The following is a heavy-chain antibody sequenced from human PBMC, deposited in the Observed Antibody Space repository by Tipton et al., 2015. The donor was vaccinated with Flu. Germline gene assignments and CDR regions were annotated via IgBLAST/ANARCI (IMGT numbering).Heavy chain of an antibody. D-gene: IGHD3-16*02. Sequence: GLVKPSETLSLTCTVSGDSISSYYWSWIRQPAGKGLEWIGRIYTSGSTNYNASLKGRVTMSVDTSKNQFSLKLSSVTVADTAVYYCARDYLLGDLSFFDNWGQGTLVTVSS. CDR1: GDSISSYY. V-gene: IGHV4-4*07. CDR2: IYTSGST. CDR3: ARDYLLGDLSFFDN. J-gene: IGHJ4*02.